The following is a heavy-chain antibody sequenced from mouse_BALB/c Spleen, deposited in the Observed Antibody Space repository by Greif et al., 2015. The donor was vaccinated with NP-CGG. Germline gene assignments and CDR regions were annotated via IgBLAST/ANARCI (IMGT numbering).Heavy chain of an antibody. CDR2: IYPGDGDT. Sequence: VMLVESGAELVRPGSSVKISCKASGYAFSSYWMNWVKQRPGQGLEWIGQIYPGDGDTNYNGKFKGKATLTADKSSSTAYMQLSSLTSEDSAAYFCAREDYGTPYFDVWGAGTTVTVSS. J-gene: IGHJ1*01. D-gene: IGHD1-1*01. CDR3: AREDYGTPYFDV. CDR1: GYAFSSYW. V-gene: IGHV1-80*01.